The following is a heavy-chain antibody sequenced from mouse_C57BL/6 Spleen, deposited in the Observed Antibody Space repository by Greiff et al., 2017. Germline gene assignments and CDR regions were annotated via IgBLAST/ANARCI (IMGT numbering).Heavy chain of an antibody. CDR2: IDPENGGT. J-gene: IGHJ2*02. CDR1: GYTFTDYY. CDR3: TRCYYSIDY. V-gene: IGHV1-15*01. Sequence: QVQLQQSGAELVKPGASVTLSCKASGYTFTDYYMHWVKQTPVHGLEWIGAIDPENGGTAYNQKFKGKATLTVDKSSSTAYMELRSLTSEDSAVYYCTRCYYSIDYWGQGTSGTVSS. D-gene: IGHD1-1*01.